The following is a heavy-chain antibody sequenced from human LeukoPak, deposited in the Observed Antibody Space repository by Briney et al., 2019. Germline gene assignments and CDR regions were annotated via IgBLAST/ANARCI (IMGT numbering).Heavy chain of an antibody. CDR3: ARRSMTTVDY. V-gene: IGHV4-39*01. CDR1: GGSISSISYY. Sequence: PSETLSPTCTVSGGSISSISYYWGWIRQPPGKGLEWIGSIYYSGSTYCNPSLKSRVTISVGTSKNQISLKMRSVTAADTAVYYCARRSMTTVDYWGQGTLVTVSS. D-gene: IGHD4-11*01. CDR2: IYYSGST. J-gene: IGHJ4*02.